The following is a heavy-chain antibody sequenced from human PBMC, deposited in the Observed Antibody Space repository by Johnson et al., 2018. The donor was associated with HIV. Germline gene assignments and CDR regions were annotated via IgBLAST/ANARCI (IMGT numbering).Heavy chain of an antibody. D-gene: IGHD2-2*02. CDR2: IKRKTDGGTT. CDR1: GFTFSNVW. CDR3: TTDLPYCSCHDCYNAFDL. Sequence: VQLVESGGGVVQPGRSLRLSCAASGFTFSNVWMHWVPQAPGKGLEWVGRIKRKTDGGTTDYAAPVKGKLTISRDDSKNTLYLEMNSLKTEDTAVYYCTTDLPYCSCHDCYNAFDLWGQGTTVIVSS. V-gene: IGHV3-15*01. J-gene: IGHJ3*01.